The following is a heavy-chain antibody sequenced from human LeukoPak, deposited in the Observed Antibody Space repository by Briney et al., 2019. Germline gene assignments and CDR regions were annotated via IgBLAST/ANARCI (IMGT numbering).Heavy chain of an antibody. CDR2: IDTDGSRT. J-gene: IGHJ4*02. Sequence: GGSLRLSCAASGFTFSNYAMTWVRQAPGKGLEWVSRIDTDGSRTAYADSVKGRFTISRDNAKNTLYLQMNSLTAEDTAVYYCASGLRIAPGSADYWGQGTLVTVSS. V-gene: IGHV3-74*01. CDR1: GFTFSNYA. D-gene: IGHD6-13*01. CDR3: ASGLRIAPGSADY.